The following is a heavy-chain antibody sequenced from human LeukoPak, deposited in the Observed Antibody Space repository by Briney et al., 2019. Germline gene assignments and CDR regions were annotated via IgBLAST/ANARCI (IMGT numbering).Heavy chain of an antibody. J-gene: IGHJ4*02. CDR1: GGSFSGYY. Sequence: PSETLSLTCAVYGGSFSGYYWSWIRQPPGKGLEWIGEINHSGSTNYNPSLKSRVTISVDTSKNQFSLKLSSVTAADTAVYYCARGRIAAAGTSLDYWGQGTLVTVSS. V-gene: IGHV4-34*01. D-gene: IGHD6-13*01. CDR3: ARGRIAAAGTSLDY. CDR2: INHSGST.